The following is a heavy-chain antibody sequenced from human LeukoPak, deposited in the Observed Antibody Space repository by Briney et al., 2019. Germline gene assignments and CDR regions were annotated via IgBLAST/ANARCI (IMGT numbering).Heavy chain of an antibody. CDR3: ARTEDYGSGSFDY. CDR1: GGSFSGYY. Sequence: PSETLSLTCAVYGGSFSGYYWSWIRQPAGKGLEWIGRIYTSGSTNYNPSLKSRVTMSVDTSKNQFSLKLSSVTAADTAVYYCARTEDYGSGSFDYWGQGTLVTVSS. D-gene: IGHD3-10*01. J-gene: IGHJ4*02. V-gene: IGHV4-59*10. CDR2: IYTSGST.